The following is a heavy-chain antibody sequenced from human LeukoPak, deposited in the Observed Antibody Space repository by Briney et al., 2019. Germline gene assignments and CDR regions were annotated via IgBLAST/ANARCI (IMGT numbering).Heavy chain of an antibody. Sequence: PGGSLRLSCAASGFTFSSNEMNWGRQAPGKGLEWGSYISRSGSTKDYADSVKGRFTISRDNGKNSLFLQMNSLRVEDTAVYYCATEGSRSGFFDWGQGTLVTVSS. CDR3: ATEGSRSGFFD. CDR1: GFTFSSNE. D-gene: IGHD3-22*01. V-gene: IGHV3-48*03. J-gene: IGHJ4*02. CDR2: ISRSGSTK.